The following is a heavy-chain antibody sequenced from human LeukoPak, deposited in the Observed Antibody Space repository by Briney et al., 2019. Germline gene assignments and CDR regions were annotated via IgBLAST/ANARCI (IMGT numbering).Heavy chain of an antibody. J-gene: IGHJ4*02. Sequence: GGSLRLSCAGSGFTFRNYAMSWVRQAPGKGLEWVSFIYSDNTHYSDSVKGRFTISRDNSKNSLYLQMNSLRTEDTALYYCAKDIGVGYCNGCLFDYWGQGTLVTVSS. CDR3: AKDIGVGYCNGCLFDY. D-gene: IGHD2-15*01. CDR1: GFTFRNYA. CDR2: IYSDNT. V-gene: IGHV3-43*02.